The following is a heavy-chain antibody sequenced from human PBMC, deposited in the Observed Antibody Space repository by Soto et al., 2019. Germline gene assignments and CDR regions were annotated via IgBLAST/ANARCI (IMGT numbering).Heavy chain of an antibody. CDR1: GFTFSDYY. V-gene: IGHV3-11*06. J-gene: IGHJ4*02. CDR3: ARDLSSSSTNYFDS. CDR2: ISSSSSYT. Sequence: GRSLRLSCSASGFTFSDYYRSWNRHAPGKGLEWLSYISSSSSYTNYADSVKGRFTISRDNAKNSLFLQMNSLRAEDTAVYYYARDLSSSSTNYFDSWGQGTLVTVSS.